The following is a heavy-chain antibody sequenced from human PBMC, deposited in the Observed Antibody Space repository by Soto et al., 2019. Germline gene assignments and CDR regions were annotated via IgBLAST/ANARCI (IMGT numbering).Heavy chain of an antibody. CDR1: GGSIMSYF. J-gene: IGHJ6*03. V-gene: IGHV4-59*12. D-gene: IGHD3-3*01. CDR3: GRSQLIYDFWSGYPESYYYYYMDV. Sequence: SETLSLTCTVSGGSIMSYFWSWVRQPPGKGLEWIGQIYSSGSTYYSPSLKSRVTISVDTSKNQFSLKLSSVTAADTAVYYCGRSQLIYDFWSGYPESYYYYYMDVWGKGTTVTVSS. CDR2: IYSSGST.